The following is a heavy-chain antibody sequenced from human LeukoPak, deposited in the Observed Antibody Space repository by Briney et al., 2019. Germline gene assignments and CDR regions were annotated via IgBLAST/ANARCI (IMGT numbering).Heavy chain of an antibody. CDR2: INPNDGGT. Sequence: GASVKVSCKASGYTFTGYYMHWVRQAPGQGLEWMGWINPNDGGTNYAQKFQGRVTVTRDTSISTAYMELSRLRSDDTAVYYCARVGSSGWYVHPTLDYWGQGTLVTVSS. V-gene: IGHV1-2*02. CDR3: ARVGSSGWYVHPTLDY. D-gene: IGHD6-19*01. CDR1: GYTFTGYY. J-gene: IGHJ4*02.